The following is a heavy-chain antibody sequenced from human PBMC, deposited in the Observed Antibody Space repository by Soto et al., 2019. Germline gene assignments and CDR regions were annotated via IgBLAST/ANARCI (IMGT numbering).Heavy chain of an antibody. CDR1: GFTFSSYG. J-gene: IGHJ4*02. Sequence: QVQLVESGGGVVQPGRSLRLSCAASGFTFSSYGMHWVRQAPGKGLEWVAVIWYDGSNKYYADSVKGRFTISRDNSKNTLYQQMNSLRPEDAAVYYCARGWGMVYAILDYWGQGTLVTVSS. CDR3: ARGWGMVYAILDY. V-gene: IGHV3-33*01. D-gene: IGHD2-8*01. CDR2: IWYDGSNK.